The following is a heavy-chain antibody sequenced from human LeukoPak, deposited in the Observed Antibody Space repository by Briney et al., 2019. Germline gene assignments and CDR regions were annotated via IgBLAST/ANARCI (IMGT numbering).Heavy chain of an antibody. V-gene: IGHV3-66*01. J-gene: IGHJ4*02. Sequence: PGGSLRLSCAASGFTVSSNYMSWVRQAPGKGLEWVSVIYSGGSTYYADSVKGRFTIYRDNSKNTLDLQMDSLRAEDTAVYYCARTYSGTQGPFDYWGQGTLVTVSS. D-gene: IGHD1-26*01. CDR1: GFTVSSNY. CDR2: IYSGGST. CDR3: ARTYSGTQGPFDY.